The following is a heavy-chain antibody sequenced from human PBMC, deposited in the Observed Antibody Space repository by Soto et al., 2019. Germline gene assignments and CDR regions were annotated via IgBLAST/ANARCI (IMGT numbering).Heavy chain of an antibody. V-gene: IGHV1-8*01. J-gene: IGHJ5*02. D-gene: IGHD5-18*01. CDR2: MNPNSGNT. Sequence: ASVKVSCKASGYTCTSYDINWVRQATGQGLEWMGWMNPNSGNTGYAQKFQGRVTMTRNTSISTAYMELSSLRSEDTAVYYCARVPVQLWFYVEYNWFDPWGQGTLVTVSS. CDR1: GYTCTSYD. CDR3: ARVPVQLWFYVEYNWFDP.